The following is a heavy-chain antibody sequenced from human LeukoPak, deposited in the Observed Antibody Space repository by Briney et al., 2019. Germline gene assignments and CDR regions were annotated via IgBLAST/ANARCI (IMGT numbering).Heavy chain of an antibody. CDR1: GGSSSSYY. V-gene: IGHV4-34*01. CDR2: INHSGST. CDR3: ASSTLVVAFDI. Sequence: SETLSLTCAVYGGSSSSYYWSWIRQPPGKGLEWIGEINHSGSTNYNPSLKSRVTISVDTSKNQFSLKLSSVTAADTAVYYCASSTLVVAFDIWGQGTMVTVSS. J-gene: IGHJ3*02.